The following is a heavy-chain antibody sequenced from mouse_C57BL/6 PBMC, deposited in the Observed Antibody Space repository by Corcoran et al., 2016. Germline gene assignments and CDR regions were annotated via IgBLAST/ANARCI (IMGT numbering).Heavy chain of an antibody. J-gene: IGHJ2*01. CDR3: ARYTTVVAEAMDY. CDR1: GYAFSSYW. D-gene: IGHD1-1*01. V-gene: IGHV1-80*01. CDR2: IYPGDGDT. Sequence: QVQLQQSGAELVKPGASVNISCKASGYAFSSYWMNWVKQRPGKGLEWIGQIYPGDGDTNYNGKFKGKATLTADKSSSTAYMQLSSLTSEDSAVYFCARYTTVVAEAMDYWGQGTTLTVSS.